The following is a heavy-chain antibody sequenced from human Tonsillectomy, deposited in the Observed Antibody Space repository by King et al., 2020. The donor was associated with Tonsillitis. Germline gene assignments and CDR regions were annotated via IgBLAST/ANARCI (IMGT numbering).Heavy chain of an antibody. CDR2: ISSSGSTI. J-gene: IGHJ2*01. CDR1: GFTFSSYE. Sequence: QLVQSGGGLVQPGGSLRLSCAASGFTFSSYEMNWVRQAPGKGLEWGSYISSSGSTIYYADSVKGRFTISRDNAKNSLYLQMNRLRAVDTAVYYCARASPAGYFDLWGRGTLVTVSS. V-gene: IGHV3-48*03. CDR3: ARASPAGYFDL.